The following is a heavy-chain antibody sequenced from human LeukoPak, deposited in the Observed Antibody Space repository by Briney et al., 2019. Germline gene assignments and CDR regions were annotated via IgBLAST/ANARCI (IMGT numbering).Heavy chain of an antibody. CDR3: ARDSGRYYFDY. D-gene: IGHD3-10*01. V-gene: IGHV4-59*01. J-gene: IGHJ4*02. CDR2: IYYSGST. Sequence: SETLSLTCTVSGGSISSYYWSWIRQPPGKGLEWIGYIYYSGSTNYNPSLKSRVTISVDTSKNQFSLKLSSVTAADTAVYYCARDSGRYYFDYWGQGTLVTVSS. CDR1: GGSISSYY.